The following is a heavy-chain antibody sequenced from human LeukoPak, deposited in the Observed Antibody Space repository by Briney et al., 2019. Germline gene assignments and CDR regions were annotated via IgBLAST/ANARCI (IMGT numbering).Heavy chain of an antibody. D-gene: IGHD3-22*01. CDR3: ARQFYYDSESYYADY. V-gene: IGHV4-59*08. CDR1: GGSISSYY. J-gene: IGHJ4*02. CDR2: ISYSGST. Sequence: SETLSLTCTVSGGSISSYYWSWIRQPPGKGLEWIGYISYSGSTYYNPSLKSRVTMSVDTSKKQFSLKLSSMTAADTAMYYCARQFYYDSESYYADYWGQGILVTVSS.